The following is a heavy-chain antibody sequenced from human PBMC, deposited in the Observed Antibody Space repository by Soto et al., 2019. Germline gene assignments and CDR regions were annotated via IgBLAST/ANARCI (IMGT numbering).Heavy chain of an antibody. CDR1: PFTFRSYS. CDR2: ISYDGSKE. J-gene: IGHJ4*02. V-gene: IGHV3-30*09. D-gene: IGHD2-15*01. Sequence: GGSLRLSCASSPFTFRSYSMHLVRQAPGKGLEWVTSISYDGSKESYADSVKGRFAVSRDNSKNTLYLQMNSLRPEDTAVYYCARYCNGGACYSASLDYWGQGTQVTVSS. CDR3: ARYCNGGACYSASLDY.